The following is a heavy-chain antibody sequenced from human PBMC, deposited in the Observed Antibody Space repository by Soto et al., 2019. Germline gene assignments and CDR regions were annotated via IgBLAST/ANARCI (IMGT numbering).Heavy chain of an antibody. CDR3: ATLLAAAGHFDY. CDR2: IYYSGST. J-gene: IGHJ4*02. Sequence: QVQLQESGPGLVKPSETLSLTCTVSGGSISSYYWSWIRQPPGKGLEWIGYIYYSGSTNYNPSLKSRVTISVDTSKNQFSLKLSSVTAADTAVYYCATLLAAAGHFDYWGQGTLVTVSS. CDR1: GGSISSYY. D-gene: IGHD6-13*01. V-gene: IGHV4-59*01.